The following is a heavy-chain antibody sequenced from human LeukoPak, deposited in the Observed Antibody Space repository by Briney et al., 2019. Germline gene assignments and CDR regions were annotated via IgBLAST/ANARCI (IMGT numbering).Heavy chain of an antibody. CDR1: GYTFTSYY. V-gene: IGHV1-46*01. CDR3: ARDHKKYYYDSSGYYYVETDAFDI. Sequence: ASVKVSCKSSGYTFTSYYMHWVRQAPGQGLEWMGIINPSGGSTSYAQKFQGRVTMTRDTSTSTVYMELSSLRSEDTAVYYCARDHKKYYYDSSGYYYVETDAFDIWGQGTMVTVSS. J-gene: IGHJ3*02. CDR2: INPSGGST. D-gene: IGHD3-22*01.